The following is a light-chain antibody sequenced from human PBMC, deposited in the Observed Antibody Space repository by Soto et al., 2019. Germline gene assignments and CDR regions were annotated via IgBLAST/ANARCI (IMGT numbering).Light chain of an antibody. J-gene: IGLJ1*01. Sequence: QSALTQPACVSRSPGQSITISCTGTSSGVGGYNYVSWYQQHPGKAPKLMIYDVSNRPSGVSNRFTGSKSGNTASLTISGLQAEDEPDYYCSSYTSSSTLAFGTGTKLTVL. CDR1: SSGVGGYNY. V-gene: IGLV2-14*01. CDR2: DVS. CDR3: SSYTSSSTLA.